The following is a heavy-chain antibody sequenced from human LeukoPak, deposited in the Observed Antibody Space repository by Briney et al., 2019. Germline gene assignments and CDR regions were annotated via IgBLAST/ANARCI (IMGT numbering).Heavy chain of an antibody. Sequence: SEILSLTCTVSGGSISSYYWSWIRQPAGKGLEWIGRIYTSGSTNYNPSLKSRVTMSVDTSKNQFSLKLSSVTAADTAVYYCARVPQSSGAFDIWGQGTMVTVSS. CDR1: GGSISSYY. V-gene: IGHV4-4*07. CDR2: IYTSGST. D-gene: IGHD4-11*01. J-gene: IGHJ3*02. CDR3: ARVPQSSGAFDI.